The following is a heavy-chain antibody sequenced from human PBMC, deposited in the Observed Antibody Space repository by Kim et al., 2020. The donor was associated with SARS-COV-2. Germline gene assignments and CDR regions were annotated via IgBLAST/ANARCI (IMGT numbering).Heavy chain of an antibody. CDR2: IKSAGTGT. J-gene: IGHJ6*02. CDR3: ARDSATPGYDG. CDR1: GFTFTNYW. V-gene: IGHV3-74*01. Sequence: GGSLRLSCAASGFTFTNYWMHWVRQAPGKGLVWVSRIKSAGTGTSYADSVKGRFTISRDNATNTLYLQMNNLRAEDTAVYYCARDSATPGYDGWGRGS. D-gene: IGHD3-22*01.